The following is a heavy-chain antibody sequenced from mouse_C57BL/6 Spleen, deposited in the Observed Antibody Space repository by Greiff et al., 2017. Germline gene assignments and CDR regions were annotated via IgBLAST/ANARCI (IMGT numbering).Heavy chain of an antibody. D-gene: IGHD2-3*01. V-gene: IGHV1-69*01. CDR1: GYTFTSYW. J-gene: IGHJ3*01. Sequence: QVHVKQPGAELVMPGASVKLSCKASGYTFTSYWMHWVKQRPGQGLEWIGEIDPSDSYTNYNQKFKGKSTLTVDKSSSTAYMQLSSLTSEDSAVYYCARRDDGYYAAYWGQGTLVTVSA. CDR3: ARRDDGYYAAY. CDR2: IDPSDSYT.